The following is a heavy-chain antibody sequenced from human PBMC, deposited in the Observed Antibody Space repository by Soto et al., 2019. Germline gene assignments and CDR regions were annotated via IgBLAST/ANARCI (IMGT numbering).Heavy chain of an antibody. J-gene: IGHJ4*02. CDR1: GGSISSYY. CDR2: IYYSGST. V-gene: IGHV4-59*08. D-gene: IGHD4-17*01. CDR3: ARRYGDYFDY. Sequence: SETLSLTCAVSGGSISSYYWSWVRQPPGKGLEWIGYIYYSGSTNYNPSLESRVTISVDTSKNQFSLKVSSVTAADTAVYYCARRYGDYFDYWGQGTLVTVSS.